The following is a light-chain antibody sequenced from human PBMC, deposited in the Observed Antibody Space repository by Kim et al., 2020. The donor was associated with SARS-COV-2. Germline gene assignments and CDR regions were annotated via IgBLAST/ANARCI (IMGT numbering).Light chain of an antibody. J-gene: IGLJ2*01. CDR2: DVS. Sequence: GQSITISCTGTSSDIGGYNYVFWYQQHPGRAPQRIIFDVSNRPSGVSTRFSGSKSGNTASLTISGLQAEDEAHYYCSSYTFSSTIVFGGGTQLTVL. CDR3: SSYTFSSTIV. V-gene: IGLV2-14*03. CDR1: SSDIGGYNY.